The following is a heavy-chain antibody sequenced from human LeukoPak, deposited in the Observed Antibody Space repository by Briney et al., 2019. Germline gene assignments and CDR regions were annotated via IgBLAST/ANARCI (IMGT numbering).Heavy chain of an antibody. CDR2: ISGSDDNT. CDR1: RFTFSNYA. V-gene: IGHV3-23*01. Sequence: GGSLRLSCAASRFTFSNYAMSWVRQAPGKGLDWVSAISGSDDNTYYADSVKGRFTISRDTSKNTLYLQMNSLRAEDTAVYYCARDYCSSTSCLFDYWGQGTLVTVSS. CDR3: ARDYCSSTSCLFDY. D-gene: IGHD2-2*01. J-gene: IGHJ4*02.